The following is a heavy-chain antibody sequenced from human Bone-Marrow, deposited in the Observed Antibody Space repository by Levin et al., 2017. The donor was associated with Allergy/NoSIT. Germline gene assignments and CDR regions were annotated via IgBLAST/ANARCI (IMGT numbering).Heavy chain of an antibody. CDR3: AHARTGYSDGYGDAFDI. CDR1: GYTFTSYD. D-gene: IGHD5-18*01. J-gene: IGHJ3*02. Sequence: ASVKVSCKASGYTFTSYDINWVRQATGQGLEWMGWMNPNSGNTGYAQKFQGRVTMTRNTSISTAYMELSSLRSEDTAVYYCAHARTGYSDGYGDAFDIWGQGTMVTVSS. V-gene: IGHV1-8*01. CDR2: MNPNSGNT.